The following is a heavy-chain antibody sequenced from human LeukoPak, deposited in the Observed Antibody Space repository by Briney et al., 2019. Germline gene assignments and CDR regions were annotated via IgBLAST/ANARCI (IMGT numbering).Heavy chain of an antibody. D-gene: IGHD3-3*01. CDR1: GFTFSSYA. Sequence: GRSLRLSCAASGFTFSSYAMHWVRQAPGKGLEWVAVISYDGSNKYYADSVKGRFTISRDNSKNTLYLQMNSLRAEDTAVYYCARGITIFGAALYGMDVWGQGTTVTVSS. CDR2: ISYDGSNK. V-gene: IGHV3-30-3*01. CDR3: ARGITIFGAALYGMDV. J-gene: IGHJ6*02.